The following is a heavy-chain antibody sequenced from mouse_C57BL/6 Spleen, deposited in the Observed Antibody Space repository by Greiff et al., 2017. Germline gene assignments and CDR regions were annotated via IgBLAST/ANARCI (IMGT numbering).Heavy chain of an antibody. Sequence: QVQLQQPGAELVRPGSSVKLSCKASGYTFTSYWMDWVKQRPGQGLEWIGNIYPSDSETHYNQKFKDKATLTVDKSSSTAYMQLSSLTSEDSAVYYCARRGATVVARAMDYWGQRTSVTVSS. D-gene: IGHD1-1*01. CDR3: ARRGATVVARAMDY. CDR1: GYTFTSYW. J-gene: IGHJ4*01. CDR2: IYPSDSET. V-gene: IGHV1-61*01.